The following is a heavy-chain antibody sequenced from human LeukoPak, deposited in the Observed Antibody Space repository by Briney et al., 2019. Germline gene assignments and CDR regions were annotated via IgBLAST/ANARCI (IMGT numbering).Heavy chain of an antibody. CDR1: GCTFTSYA. Sequence: GASVKVSCKASGCTFTSYAMHWVRQAPGQRLEWMGWINAGNGNTKYSQKFQGRVTITRDTSASTAYMELSSLRSEDTAVYYCAKVKVGFGEMAYFDYWGQGTLVTVSS. J-gene: IGHJ4*02. CDR3: AKVKVGFGEMAYFDY. D-gene: IGHD3-10*01. V-gene: IGHV1-3*01. CDR2: INAGNGNT.